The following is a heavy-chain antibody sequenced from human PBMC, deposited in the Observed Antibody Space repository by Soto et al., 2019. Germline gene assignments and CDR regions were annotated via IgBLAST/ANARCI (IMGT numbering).Heavy chain of an antibody. V-gene: IGHV1-69*02. J-gene: IGHJ4*02. Sequence: GASVKPSCKACGGSFSSYTISWVRQAPGQGLEWMGRIIPILGIANYAQKFQGRVTITADKSTSTAYMELSSLRSEDTAVYYCAMRPYGDYARFDYWGQGTLVTVSS. CDR3: AMRPYGDYARFDY. CDR2: IIPILGIA. D-gene: IGHD4-17*01. CDR1: GGSFSSYT.